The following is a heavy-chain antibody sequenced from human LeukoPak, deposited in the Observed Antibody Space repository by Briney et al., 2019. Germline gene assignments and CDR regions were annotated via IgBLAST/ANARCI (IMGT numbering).Heavy chain of an antibody. CDR2: IWYDGSNK. CDR1: GFTFSSYG. Sequence: GRSLRLSCAASGFTFSSYGMHWVRQAPGKGLEWVAVIWYDGSNKYYADSVKGRFTISRDNSKNTLYLQMNSLRAEDTAVYYCAKDGRDGGNLNYWGQGTLVTVSS. V-gene: IGHV3-33*06. D-gene: IGHD4-23*01. J-gene: IGHJ4*02. CDR3: AKDGRDGGNLNY.